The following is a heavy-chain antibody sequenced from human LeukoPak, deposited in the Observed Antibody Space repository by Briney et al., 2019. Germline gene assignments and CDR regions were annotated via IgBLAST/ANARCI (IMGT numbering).Heavy chain of an antibody. D-gene: IGHD3-10*01. Sequence: SETLSLTCAVSGASIGSSHWWSWVRQPPGKGLEWIGEVYHSGDTNYNPSLRSRVTISADKSNNQFSLRLNSVTAADTAVFYCARGEERGSGTVHFDFWGQGILVTVS. CDR3: ARGEERGSGTVHFDF. CDR2: VYHSGDT. J-gene: IGHJ4*02. CDR1: GASIGSSHW. V-gene: IGHV4-4*02.